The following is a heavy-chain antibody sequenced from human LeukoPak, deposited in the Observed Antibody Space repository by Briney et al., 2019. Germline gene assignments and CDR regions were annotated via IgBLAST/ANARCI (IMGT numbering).Heavy chain of an antibody. CDR1: GFTFSDFY. Sequence: GGSLRLSCAASGFTFSDFYMSWIRQAPGKGLEWVAYISSSGSTIYYADSVKGRFTISRDNAKNSLYLQMNSLRVEDTAVYYCVWPSYFYPNYYYYIDVWGKGTTVTVSS. V-gene: IGHV3-11*04. CDR2: ISSSGSTI. CDR3: VWPSYFYPNYYYYIDV. J-gene: IGHJ6*03. D-gene: IGHD3-9*01.